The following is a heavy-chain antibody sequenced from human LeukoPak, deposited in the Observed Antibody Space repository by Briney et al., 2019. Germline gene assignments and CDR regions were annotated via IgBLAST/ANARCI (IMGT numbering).Heavy chain of an antibody. CDR2: INHNGNVN. CDR3: ARGGGLDV. V-gene: IGHV3-7*03. Sequence: GGSLRLSCAASGFTFSSYWMNWARQAPGKGLEWVASINHNGNVNYYVDSVKGRFTISRDNAKNSLYLQMSNLRAEATAVYFCARGGGLDVWGQGATVTVSS. CDR1: GFTFSSYW. J-gene: IGHJ6*02. D-gene: IGHD3-16*01.